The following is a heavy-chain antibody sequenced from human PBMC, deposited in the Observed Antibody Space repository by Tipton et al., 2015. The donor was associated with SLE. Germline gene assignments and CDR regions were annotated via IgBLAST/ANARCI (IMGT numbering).Heavy chain of an antibody. CDR1: GGSISSHY. CDR2: VYSSGST. J-gene: IGHJ4*02. CDR3: AREMDSSGPTFDY. D-gene: IGHD6-19*01. V-gene: IGHV4-59*11. Sequence: TLSLTCTVSGGSISSHYWSWIRQPPGKGLEWIGYVYSSGSTKYNPSLKSRVTISVDTSKNQFSLKLSSVTAADTAVYYCAREMDSSGPTFDYWGQGTLVTVSS.